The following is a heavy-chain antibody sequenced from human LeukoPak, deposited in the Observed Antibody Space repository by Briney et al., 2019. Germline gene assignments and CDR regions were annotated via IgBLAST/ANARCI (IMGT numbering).Heavy chain of an antibody. V-gene: IGHV3-33*01. J-gene: IGHJ4*01. CDR1: GFSFSDFG. CDR2: IWDDGSNQ. CDR3: ARNKFDSSGDYWGDY. D-gene: IGHD3-22*01. Sequence: GGSLRPSCAASGFSFSDFGMHWVRQAPGKGLEWVAVIWDDGSNQYYVDSVEGRFTISRDNTKNMLYLQVNSLRAEDTAVYYCARNKFDSSGDYWGDYWGQGTLVTVSS.